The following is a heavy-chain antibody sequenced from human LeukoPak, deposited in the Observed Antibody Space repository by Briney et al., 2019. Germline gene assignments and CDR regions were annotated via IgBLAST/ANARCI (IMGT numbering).Heavy chain of an antibody. V-gene: IGHV1-18*01. CDR2: ISAYTGNT. Sequence: ASVKVSCKASGYTFTSYGISWVRQAPGQGLEWMGWISAYTGNTNYAQKLQGRVTMTTDTSTSTAYMELRSLRSDDTAVYYCARMDCSGGSCFYYFDYWGQGTLVTVSS. CDR3: ARMDCSGGSCFYYFDY. CDR1: GYTFTSYG. J-gene: IGHJ4*02. D-gene: IGHD2-15*01.